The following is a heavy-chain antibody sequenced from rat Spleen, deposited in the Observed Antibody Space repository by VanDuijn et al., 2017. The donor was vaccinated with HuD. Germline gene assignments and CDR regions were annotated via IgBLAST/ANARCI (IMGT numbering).Heavy chain of an antibody. V-gene: IGHV6-6*01. J-gene: IGHJ2*01. CDR3: AWGRGRNY. Sequence: EVQVLESGGGLVQPGNSLKLSCATSGFTFSTAWMYWYRQFLEKRLEWLARIKAKSNNYATDYTESVKGRFTISRDDSKSNIYLQMNNLKEEDTAIYYCAWGRGRNYWGQGVMVTVSS. D-gene: IGHD4-1*01. CDR2: IKAKSNNYAT. CDR1: GFTFSTAW.